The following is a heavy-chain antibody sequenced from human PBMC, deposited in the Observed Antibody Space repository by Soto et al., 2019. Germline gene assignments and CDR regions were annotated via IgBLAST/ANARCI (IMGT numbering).Heavy chain of an antibody. J-gene: IGHJ6*02. CDR1: GGTFSSYA. D-gene: IGHD3-3*01. V-gene: IGHV1-69*13. Sequence: GASVKVSCKASGGTFSSYAISWVRQAPGQGLEWMGGIIPIFGTANYAQKFQGRVTITADESTSTAYMELSSLRSEDTAVYYCARGMGITIFGGVLTHKYGMDVWGQGTTVTVSS. CDR3: ARGMGITIFGGVLTHKYGMDV. CDR2: IIPIFGTA.